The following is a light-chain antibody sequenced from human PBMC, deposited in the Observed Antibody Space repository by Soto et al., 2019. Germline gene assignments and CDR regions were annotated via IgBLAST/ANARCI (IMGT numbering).Light chain of an antibody. CDR2: GAS. CDR3: QQYDNWPYT. J-gene: IGKJ2*01. CDR1: QSVSSN. Sequence: EIVMTQSPATLSVSPGERATLSCRASQSVSSNLAWYQQKPGQAPRLLIYGASTRATGIPARFSGSGSGTEFTLTISSLQSEDFAVYYCQQYDNWPYTFGQGTKLAMK. V-gene: IGKV3-15*01.